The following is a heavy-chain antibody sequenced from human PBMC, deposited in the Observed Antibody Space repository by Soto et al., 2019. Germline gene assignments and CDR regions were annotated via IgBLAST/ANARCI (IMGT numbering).Heavy chain of an antibody. CDR2: ISGSGGST. Sequence: PWGSLRLSCAASGFTFSSYAMSWVRQAPGKGLEWVSAISGSGGSTYYADSVKGRFTISRDNSKNTLYLQMNSLRAEDTAVYYCAKNRKLGMLAYYYGMDVWGQGTTVTVTS. J-gene: IGHJ6*02. CDR3: AKNRKLGMLAYYYGMDV. CDR1: GFTFSSYA. V-gene: IGHV3-23*01. D-gene: IGHD7-27*01.